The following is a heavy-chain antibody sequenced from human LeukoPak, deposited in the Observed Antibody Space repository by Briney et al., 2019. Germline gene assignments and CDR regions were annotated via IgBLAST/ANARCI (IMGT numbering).Heavy chain of an antibody. CDR2: IKQDGSEK. CDR3: ARIVDIVERWFVP. V-gene: IGHV3-7*01. Sequence: GGSLRLSCAASGFTFSSYWMSWVRQAPGKGLEWVANIKQDGSEKYYVDSVKGRFTISRDNAKNSLYLQMNSLRAEDTAVYYCARIVDIVERWFVPWGQGTLVTVSS. J-gene: IGHJ5*02. CDR1: GFTFSSYW. D-gene: IGHD5-12*01.